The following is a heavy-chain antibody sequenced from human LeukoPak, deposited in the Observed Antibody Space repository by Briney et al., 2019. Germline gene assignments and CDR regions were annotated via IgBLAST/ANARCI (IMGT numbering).Heavy chain of an antibody. CDR3: ARDISPGDYGDYLDAFDL. J-gene: IGHJ3*01. Sequence: PGGSLRLSCAASGFTFDNHAIHWVRQVPGKGLEWVSVISWNSGNIVYADSVKDRFTISRDNAKNSLYLQMNSLGAEDTALYFCARDISPGDYGDYLDAFDLWGQGTMVIVSS. CDR1: GFTFDNHA. CDR2: ISWNSGNI. D-gene: IGHD4-17*01. V-gene: IGHV3-9*01.